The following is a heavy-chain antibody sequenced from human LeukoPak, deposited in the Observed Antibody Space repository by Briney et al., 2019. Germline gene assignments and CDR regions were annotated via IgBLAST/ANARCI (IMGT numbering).Heavy chain of an antibody. Sequence: GGSLRLSCAASGFTFSSYSMNWVRQAPGKGLEWVSSISSSSSYIYYADSVKGRFTISRDNAKNSLYLQMNSLRAEDTAVYYCARGCTSCYSDGHLFDPWGQGTLVTVSS. V-gene: IGHV3-21*04. CDR3: ARGCTSCYSDGHLFDP. D-gene: IGHD2-2*01. CDR1: GFTFSSYS. CDR2: ISSSSSYI. J-gene: IGHJ5*02.